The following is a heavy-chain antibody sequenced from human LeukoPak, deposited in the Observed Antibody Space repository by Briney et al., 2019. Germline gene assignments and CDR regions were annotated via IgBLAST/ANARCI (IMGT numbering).Heavy chain of an antibody. Sequence: PSETLSLTCTVSGGSVSSGSYYWSWIRQPPGKGLEWIGYIYYSGSTNYNPSLKSRVTISVDTSKNQFSLKLSSVTAADTAVYYCATPLDGYNRYFDYWGQGTLVTVSS. J-gene: IGHJ4*02. CDR3: ATPLDGYNRYFDY. CDR2: IYYSGST. CDR1: GGSVSSGSYY. V-gene: IGHV4-61*01. D-gene: IGHD5-24*01.